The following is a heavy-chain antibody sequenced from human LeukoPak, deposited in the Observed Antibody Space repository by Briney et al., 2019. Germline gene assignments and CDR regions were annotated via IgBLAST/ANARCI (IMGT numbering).Heavy chain of an antibody. Sequence: PSETLSLTCTVSGGSISSYYWSWVRQPPGKGLEWIGYIYYSGSTNYNPSLKSRVTISVDTSKNQFSLKLSSVTAADTAVYYCARDVAGTSDYWGQGTLVTVSS. CDR3: ARDVAGTSDY. J-gene: IGHJ4*02. CDR2: IYYSGST. D-gene: IGHD6-19*01. CDR1: GGSISSYY. V-gene: IGHV4-59*01.